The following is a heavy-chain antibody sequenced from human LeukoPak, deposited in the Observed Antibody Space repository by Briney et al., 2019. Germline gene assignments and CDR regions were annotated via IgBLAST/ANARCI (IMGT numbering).Heavy chain of an antibody. CDR1: GGSISSGSYY. V-gene: IGHV4-61*02. CDR2: IYTGGST. J-gene: IGHJ6*03. CDR3: ARLLYGSGTYYYYYYMDV. Sequence: SETLSLTCTVSGGSISSGSYYWSWIRQPAGKGLEWIGRIYTGGSTNYNPSLKSRVTISVDTSKNQFSLKLSSVTAADTAVYYCARLLYGSGTYYYYYYMDVWGKGTTVTVSS. D-gene: IGHD3-10*01.